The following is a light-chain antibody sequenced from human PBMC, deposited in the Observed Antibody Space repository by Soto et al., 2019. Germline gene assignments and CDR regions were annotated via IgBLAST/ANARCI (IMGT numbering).Light chain of an antibody. V-gene: IGKV3-11*01. CDR3: QQRSNWPFALT. CDR2: DAS. CDR1: QSVSTY. Sequence: EFVLTQSPATLSLSPGEGATLSCRASQSVSTYLAWYQQKPGQPPRLLIYDASNRATGIPARFSGSGSGTDFTLTLSSLEPEDFAVYYCQQRSNWPFALTFGGGTKVEIE. J-gene: IGKJ4*01.